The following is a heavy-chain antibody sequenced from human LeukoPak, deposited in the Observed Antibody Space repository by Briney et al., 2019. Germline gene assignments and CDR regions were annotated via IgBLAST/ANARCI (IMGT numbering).Heavy chain of an antibody. V-gene: IGHV1-2*02. J-gene: IGHJ5*02. CDR1: GYTFTGYY. CDR2: INPNSGGT. D-gene: IGHD1-26*01. Sequence: ASVKVSCKASGYTFTGYYMHWVRQAPGQGLEWMGWINPNSGGTNYAQKFQGRVTMTRDTSISTAYMELSRLRSDDTAVYYCARVFGSSARQPLFDPWGQGTLVTVSS. CDR3: ARVFGSSARQPLFDP.